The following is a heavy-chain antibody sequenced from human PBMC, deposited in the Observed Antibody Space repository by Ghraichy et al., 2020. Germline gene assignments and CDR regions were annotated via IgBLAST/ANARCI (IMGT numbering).Heavy chain of an antibody. V-gene: IGHV4-4*07. CDR3: ARASWNAVADAFDI. J-gene: IGHJ3*02. CDR2: IYTSGST. Sequence: SQTLSLTCTVSGGSISSYYWSWIRQPAGKGLEWIGRIYTSGSTNYNPSLKSRVTMSVDTSKNQFSLKLSSVTAADTAVYYCARASWNAVADAFDIWGQGTMVTVSS. D-gene: IGHD1-1*01. CDR1: GGSISSYY.